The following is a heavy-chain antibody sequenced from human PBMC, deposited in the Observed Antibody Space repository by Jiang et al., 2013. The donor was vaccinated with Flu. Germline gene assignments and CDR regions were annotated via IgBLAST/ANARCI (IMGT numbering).Heavy chain of an antibody. CDR2: IYFSGST. J-gene: IGHJ4*02. CDR1: GGSISSSSYY. D-gene: IGHD2-21*01. Sequence: GPGLVKPSNTLSLTCTVSGGSISSSSYYWGWIRQPPGEGLEWIGSIYFSGSTYSNPSLRSRVTMSIDLSKNQFSLKLYSVTAADTAVYYCARTYCGGGCNRGHRDFDNWGQGTLVLVSS. V-gene: IGHV4-39*07. CDR3: ARTYCGGGCNRGHRDFDN.